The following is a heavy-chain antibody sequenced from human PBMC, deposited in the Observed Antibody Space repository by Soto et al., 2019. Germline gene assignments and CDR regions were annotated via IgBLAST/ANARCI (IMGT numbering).Heavy chain of an antibody. D-gene: IGHD1-7*01. CDR2: INHSGST. J-gene: IGHJ4*02. V-gene: IGHV4-34*01. CDR1: GGSFSGYY. Sequence: SETLSLTCAVYGGSFSGYYWSWIRQPPGKGLEWIGEINHSGSTNYNPSLKSRVTISVDTSKNQFSLKLSSVTAADTAVYYCAYARTRLYYFDYWGQGTLVTVSS. CDR3: AYARTRLYYFDY.